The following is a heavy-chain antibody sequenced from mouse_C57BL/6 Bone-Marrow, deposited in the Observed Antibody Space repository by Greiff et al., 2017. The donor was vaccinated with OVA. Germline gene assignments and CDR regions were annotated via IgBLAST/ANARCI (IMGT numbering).Heavy chain of an antibody. CDR2: IDPETGGP. J-gene: IGHJ3*01. Sequence: QVQLKESGAELVRPGASVTLSCKASGYTFTDYEMHWVKQTPVHGLEWIGAIDPETGGPAYNQKLQGKAILTADKSSSTAYMRLRSLTSEDSAVYYCTRWDYSNYEGFAYWGQGTLVTVSA. CDR3: TRWDYSNYEGFAY. CDR1: GYTFTDYE. D-gene: IGHD2-5*01. V-gene: IGHV1-15*01.